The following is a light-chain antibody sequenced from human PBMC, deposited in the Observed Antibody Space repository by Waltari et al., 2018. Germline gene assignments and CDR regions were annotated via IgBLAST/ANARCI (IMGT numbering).Light chain of an antibody. CDR3: CSFAGTVF. CDR1: SRDGGSSNL. Sequence: QSALTQPASVSGSPGQSISISCTGTSRDGGSSNLVSWYQQHPGKAPKLMIYEVSKRPSGVSKRFSGSKSGNTASLTISGLQAEDEADYYCCSFAGTVFFGGGTKLTVL. CDR2: EVS. V-gene: IGLV2-23*02. J-gene: IGLJ2*01.